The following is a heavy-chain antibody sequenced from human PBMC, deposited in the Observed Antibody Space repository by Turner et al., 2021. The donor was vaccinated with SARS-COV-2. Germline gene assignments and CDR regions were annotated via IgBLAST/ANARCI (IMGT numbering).Heavy chain of an antibody. V-gene: IGHV3-30*04. CDR3: ARDLGGAVAGFDP. J-gene: IGHJ5*02. CDR2: ISYEGSNK. CDR1: GLTFSSYA. D-gene: IGHD6-19*01. Sequence: QVQLVESGGGVVQPGRSLRLSCAASGLTFSSYAMHWVRQAPGKGLEWVALISYEGSNKYYADSVKGRFTISRDNSKNTLYLQMNSLRAEDTAVYYCARDLGGAVAGFDPWGQGTLVTVSS.